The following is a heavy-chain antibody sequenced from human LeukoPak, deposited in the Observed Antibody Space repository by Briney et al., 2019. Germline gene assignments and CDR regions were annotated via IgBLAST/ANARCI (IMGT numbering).Heavy chain of an antibody. J-gene: IGHJ4*02. Sequence: GGSLRLSCAASGLTFINAWMSWVRQAPGKGLEWVGRIKSKTDGGTTDYAAPVKGRFTISRDDSKNTLYLQMNSLKTEDTAVYYCTVRIAAAGTGDWGQGTLVTVSS. D-gene: IGHD6-13*01. CDR2: IKSKTDGGTT. CDR3: TVRIAAAGTGD. CDR1: GLTFINAW. V-gene: IGHV3-15*01.